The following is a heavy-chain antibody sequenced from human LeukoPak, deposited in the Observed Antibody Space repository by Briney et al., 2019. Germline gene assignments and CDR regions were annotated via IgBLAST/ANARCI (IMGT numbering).Heavy chain of an antibody. J-gene: IGHJ6*03. D-gene: IGHD6-13*01. CDR3: ARRSSWARGGYYYMDV. Sequence: GASVKVSCKASGYTFTSYYMHWVRQAPGQGLEWMGIINPSGGSTSYAQKFQGRVTMTRDMSTSTVYMELSSLRSEDTAVYYCARRSSWARGGYYYMDVWGKGTTDTVSS. V-gene: IGHV1-46*01. CDR2: INPSGGST. CDR1: GYTFTSYY.